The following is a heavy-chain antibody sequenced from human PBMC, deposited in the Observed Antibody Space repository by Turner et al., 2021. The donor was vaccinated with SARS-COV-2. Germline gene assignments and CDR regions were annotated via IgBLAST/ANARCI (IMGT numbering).Heavy chain of an antibody. CDR3: ARDLGGYFDY. CDR1: GFTFSSYT. D-gene: IGHD2-15*01. V-gene: IGHV3-48*01. Sequence: EVQLVESGGGLVQPGGSLRLSCAACGFTFSSYTMNWVRQAPGKGLEWVSYISSSSSTIYYADSVKGRFTISRDNAKNSLYLQMNSLRAEDTAVYYCARDLGGYFDYWGQGTLVTVSS. J-gene: IGHJ4*02. CDR2: ISSSSSTI.